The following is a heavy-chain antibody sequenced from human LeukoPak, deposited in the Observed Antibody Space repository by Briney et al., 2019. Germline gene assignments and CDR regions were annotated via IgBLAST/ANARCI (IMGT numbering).Heavy chain of an antibody. CDR1: GYSFTSYW. CDR3: ARFWPAALSRGWFDP. J-gene: IGHJ5*02. D-gene: IGHD2-2*01. Sequence: GESLKISCKGSGYSFTSYWIGWVRQVPGKGLEWMGIIYPGDSDTRYSPSFQGQVTISADKSISTAYLQWSSLKASDTAMYYCARFWPAALSRGWFDPWGQGTLVTVSS. CDR2: IYPGDSDT. V-gene: IGHV5-51*01.